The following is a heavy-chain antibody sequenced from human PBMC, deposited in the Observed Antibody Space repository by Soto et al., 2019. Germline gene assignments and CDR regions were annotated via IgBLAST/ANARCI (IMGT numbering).Heavy chain of an antibody. Sequence: GGSLRLSSAASGFTFSSYSMNWVRQAPGKGLEWVSYISSSSSTIYYADSVKGRFTISRDNAKNSLYLQMNSLRAEDTAVYYCARAGYCSSTSCPDYYYYMDVWGKGTTVTVSS. V-gene: IGHV3-48*01. D-gene: IGHD2-2*01. J-gene: IGHJ6*03. CDR3: ARAGYCSSTSCPDYYYYMDV. CDR2: ISSSSSTI. CDR1: GFTFSSYS.